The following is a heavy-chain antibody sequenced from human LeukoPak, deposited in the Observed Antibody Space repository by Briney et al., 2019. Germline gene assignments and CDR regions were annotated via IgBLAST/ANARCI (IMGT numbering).Heavy chain of an antibody. D-gene: IGHD3-22*01. J-gene: IGHJ3*02. V-gene: IGHV4-34*01. CDR3: ARSYYYDSSGHPPHDAFDI. CDR2: INRSGST. CDR1: GGSFSDYY. Sequence: SETLSLTCAVYGGSFSDYYWSWIRQPPGKGLEWIGEINRSGSTYYNPSLKSRVTISEDTSKNQFSLKLSSVTAADTAVYYCARSYYYDSSGHPPHDAFDIWGQGTMVTVSS.